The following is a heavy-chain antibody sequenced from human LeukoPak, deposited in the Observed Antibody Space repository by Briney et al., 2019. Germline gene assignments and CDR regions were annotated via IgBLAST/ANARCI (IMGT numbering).Heavy chain of an antibody. CDR1: GGTFSRYA. D-gene: IGHD1-26*01. J-gene: IGHJ4*02. Sequence: ASVKVSCKASGGTFSRYAISWVRQAPGQGLEWMGWISAYNGNTNYAQKLQGRVTMTTDTSTSTAYMELRSLRSDDTAVYYCARVGGVGATHIKIFDYWGQGTLVTVSS. V-gene: IGHV1-18*01. CDR2: ISAYNGNT. CDR3: ARVGGVGATHIKIFDY.